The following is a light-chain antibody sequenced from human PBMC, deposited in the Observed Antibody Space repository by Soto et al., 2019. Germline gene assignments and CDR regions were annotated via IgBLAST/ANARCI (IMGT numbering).Light chain of an antibody. CDR3: QQSYITPVT. CDR2: GAS. J-gene: IGKJ5*01. CDR1: QNINSW. Sequence: DIHMTQSPSTLSASVGDRVTITCRASQNINSWLAWYQQKPGKAPKFLIFGASRLQSGVPSRFSGSGSGTEFTLTISSLQPEDFATYYCQQSYITPVTFGQGTRLEIK. V-gene: IGKV1-39*01.